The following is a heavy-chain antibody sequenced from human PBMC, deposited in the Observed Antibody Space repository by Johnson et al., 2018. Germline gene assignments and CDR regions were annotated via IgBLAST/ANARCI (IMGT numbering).Heavy chain of an antibody. CDR2: IYYSGSA. J-gene: IGHJ3*02. V-gene: IGHV4-59*01. CDR3: ARIIRGTAGRAFVI. Sequence: QVQLQQSGPGLVKPSETLSLTCIVSGDSMNNYYWTWLRQSPGKGLEWIGYIYYSGSATYNPSLKSRIIISVDTSQNQFSLTLRSVTAADTAIYCCARIIRGTAGRAFVIWGQGTMVTVSS. D-gene: IGHD1-26*01. CDR1: GDSMNNYY.